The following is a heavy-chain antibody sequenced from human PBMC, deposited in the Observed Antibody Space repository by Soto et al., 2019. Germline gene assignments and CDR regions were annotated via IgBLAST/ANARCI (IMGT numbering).Heavy chain of an antibody. J-gene: IGHJ4*02. CDR1: GGSISSYY. V-gene: IGHV4-59*01. Sequence: SETLSLTCTVSGGSISSYYWSWIRQPPGKGLEWIGYIYYSGSTNYNPSLKSRVTISVDTSKNQFSLKLSSVTAADTAVYYCARVDDTPMAIAYWGQGTLVTVSS. CDR3: ARVDDTPMAIAY. CDR2: IYYSGST. D-gene: IGHD5-18*01.